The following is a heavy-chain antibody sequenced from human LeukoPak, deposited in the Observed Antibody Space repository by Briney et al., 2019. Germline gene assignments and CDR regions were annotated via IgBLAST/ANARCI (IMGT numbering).Heavy chain of an antibody. D-gene: IGHD1-26*01. J-gene: IGHJ4*02. V-gene: IGHV4-34*01. CDR2: INHSGST. Sequence: SETLSLTCAVYDGSFSGYYWSWIRQPPGKGLEWIGEINHSGSTNYNPSLKSRVTISVDTSKNQFSLKLSSVTAADTAVYYCARYISGSYSDYFDYWGQGTLVTVSS. CDR1: DGSFSGYY. CDR3: ARYISGSYSDYFDY.